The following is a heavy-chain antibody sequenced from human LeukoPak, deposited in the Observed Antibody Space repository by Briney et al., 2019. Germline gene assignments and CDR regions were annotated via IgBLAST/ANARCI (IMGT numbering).Heavy chain of an antibody. D-gene: IGHD5-12*01. Sequence: GGSLRLSCAASEFIFSSYSMSWVRQAPGKGLEWVSSISSSSSYIYYADSLKGRFTISRDNAKNSLYLQMNSLRAEDTAVYYCARAVDPYWYFDLWGRGTLVTVSS. V-gene: IGHV3-21*01. CDR2: ISSSSSYI. CDR1: EFIFSSYS. CDR3: ARAVDPYWYFDL. J-gene: IGHJ2*01.